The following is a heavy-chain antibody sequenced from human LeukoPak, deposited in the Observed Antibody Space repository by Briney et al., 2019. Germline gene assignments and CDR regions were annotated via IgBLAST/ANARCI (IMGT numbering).Heavy chain of an antibody. Sequence: TGGSLRLSCAASGFTFSSYDMQWVRQAPGKGLEWVAVIWYEGRNKYYADSVKGRFTISRDNSKNTLYLQMSSLRVEDTAVYYCARDKEGPYRSPDYYYYGMDVWGQGTTVTVSS. V-gene: IGHV3-33*01. D-gene: IGHD4-11*01. J-gene: IGHJ6*02. CDR1: GFTFSSYD. CDR3: ARDKEGPYRSPDYYYYGMDV. CDR2: IWYEGRNK.